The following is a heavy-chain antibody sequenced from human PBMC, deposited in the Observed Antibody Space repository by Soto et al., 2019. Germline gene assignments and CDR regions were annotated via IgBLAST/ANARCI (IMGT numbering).Heavy chain of an antibody. V-gene: IGHV3-33*01. J-gene: IGHJ6*02. CDR3: ARDRADYYYDYGMDV. CDR2: IWYDGSNK. CDR1: GFTFSSYG. Sequence: QVQLVESGGGVVQPGRSLRPSCAASGFTFSSYGMHWVRQAPGKGLEWVAVIWYDGSNKYYADSVKGRFTISRDNSKNTLYRQKNNMRAEVTMMYYCARDRADYYYDYGMDVWGQGTTVTVSS.